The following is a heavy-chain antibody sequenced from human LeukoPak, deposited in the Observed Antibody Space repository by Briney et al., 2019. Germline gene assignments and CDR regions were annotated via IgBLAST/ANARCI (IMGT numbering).Heavy chain of an antibody. J-gene: IGHJ4*02. V-gene: IGHV4-59*01. CDR2: IYYSGST. CDR3: ARGDDIVLFDY. Sequence: SETLSLTCTVSGGSISSYYWSWIRQPPGKGLEWIGYIYYSGSTNYNPSLKGRVTISVDTSKNQFSLKLSSVTAADTAVYYCARGDDIVLFDYWGQGTLVTVSS. CDR1: GGSISSYY. D-gene: IGHD2-15*01.